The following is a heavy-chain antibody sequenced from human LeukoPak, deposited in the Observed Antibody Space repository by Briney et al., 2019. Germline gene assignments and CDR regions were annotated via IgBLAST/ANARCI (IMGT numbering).Heavy chain of an antibody. D-gene: IGHD3-3*01. J-gene: IGHJ4*02. V-gene: IGHV4-39*07. CDR1: GGSISSYY. CDR2: IYYSGST. Sequence: SETLSLTCTVSGGSISSYYWGWIRQPPGKGLEWIGSIYYSGSTYYNPSLKSRVTISVDTSKNQFSLKLSSVTAADTAVYYCAIDFWSGYPPDYWGQGTLVTVSS. CDR3: AIDFWSGYPPDY.